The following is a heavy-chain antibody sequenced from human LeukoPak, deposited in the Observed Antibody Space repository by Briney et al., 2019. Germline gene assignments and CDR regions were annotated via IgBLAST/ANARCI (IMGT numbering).Heavy chain of an antibody. D-gene: IGHD3-10*01. V-gene: IGHV3-7*03. CDR1: GFTFSRYW. J-gene: IGHJ4*02. CDR2: INQDGSEK. CDR3: ARGPLFGSGMVDY. Sequence: QPGGSLRLSCAASGFTFSRYWMSWVRQALGKGLEWVANINQDGSEKYYVDSVKGRFTISRDNAKNSLHLQMNGLRAEDTAVYYCARGPLFGSGMVDYWGQGTLVTVSS.